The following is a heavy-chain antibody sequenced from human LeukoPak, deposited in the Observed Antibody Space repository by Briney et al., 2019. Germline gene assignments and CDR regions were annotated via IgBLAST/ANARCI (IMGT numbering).Heavy chain of an antibody. J-gene: IGHJ6*02. V-gene: IGHV3-66*01. D-gene: IGHD2-2*01. Sequence: GVSLTLYCAASGFTVSSNDMRWLRQAPGKGLEWVSVIYRGGSTYYANSVKGRFTISRDKSKNTLYLQMNSLRAEDTAVFYCANMRYYGMDVWGQGTTVTVSS. CDR3: ANMRYYGMDV. CDR2: IYRGGST. CDR1: GFTVSSND.